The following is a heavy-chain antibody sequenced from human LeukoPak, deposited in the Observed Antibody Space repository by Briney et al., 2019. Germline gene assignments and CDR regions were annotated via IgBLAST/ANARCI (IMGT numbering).Heavy chain of an antibody. CDR3: ARGVGATKYDY. CDR1: SGSITSGNYY. CDR2: SDYSGNT. V-gene: IGHV4-39*07. Sequence: SETLSLTCTVSSGSITSGNYYWDWIRQPPGKGLEWIGGSDYSGNTYYNPSLKSRVTISVDTSKNQFSLKLSSVTAADTAVYYCARGVGATKYDYWGQGTLVTVSS. D-gene: IGHD1-26*01. J-gene: IGHJ4*02.